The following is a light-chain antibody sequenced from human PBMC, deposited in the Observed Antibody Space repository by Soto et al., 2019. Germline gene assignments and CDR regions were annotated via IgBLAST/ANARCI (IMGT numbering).Light chain of an antibody. CDR3: VSWDDALSGHV. CDR2: DDG. V-gene: IGLV3-21*02. CDR1: NIAIKS. J-gene: IGLJ1*01. Sequence: SYELTQAPSVSVAPGQTARITCGGNNIAIKSVHWYQQKPGQAPVLVVYDDGDRPSGIPERFSGSKSGTSASLAIRGLRSEDEADYYCVSWDDALSGHVFGTGTKVTVL.